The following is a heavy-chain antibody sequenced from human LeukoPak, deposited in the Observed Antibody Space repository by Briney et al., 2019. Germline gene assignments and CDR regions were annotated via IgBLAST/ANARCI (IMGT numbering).Heavy chain of an antibody. CDR2: IYYSGST. CDR3: ARYYCSVTSCYGRYFDS. J-gene: IGHJ4*02. D-gene: IGHD2-2*01. Sequence: SETLSLTCTVSGGSISSSSYYWGWIRQPPGKGLEWIGSIYYSGSTYYNPSLKSRVTISVDTSKNQFSLKLSSVTAADTAVYYCARYYCSVTSCYGRYFDSWGQGILVTVSS. V-gene: IGHV4-39*01. CDR1: GGSISSSSYY.